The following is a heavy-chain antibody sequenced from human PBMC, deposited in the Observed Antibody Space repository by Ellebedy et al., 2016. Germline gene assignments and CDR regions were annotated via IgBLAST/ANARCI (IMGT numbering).Heavy chain of an antibody. Sequence: ASVKVSXXASGYTLSSYGISWVRQAPGQGLEWMGWIRAYNGNTKYAQNFQDRVTMTTDTSTSTAYMELRSLKSDDTAVYYCARSSGSGHDLWGQGTLVTVSS. J-gene: IGHJ4*02. D-gene: IGHD5-12*01. CDR3: ARSSGSGHDL. CDR1: GYTLSSYG. CDR2: IRAYNGNT. V-gene: IGHV1-18*01.